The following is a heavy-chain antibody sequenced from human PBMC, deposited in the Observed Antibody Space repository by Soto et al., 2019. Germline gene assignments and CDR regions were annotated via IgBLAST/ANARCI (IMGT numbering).Heavy chain of an antibody. V-gene: IGHV3-21*01. Sequence: GGSLRLSCAASGFTFSSYSMNWVRQAPGKGLEWVSFISSSSSYIYYADSVKGRFTISRDNAKNSLYLQMNSLRAEDTAVYYCARDPPATRHGMDVWGQGTTVTVSS. CDR3: ARDPPATRHGMDV. CDR2: ISSSSSYI. J-gene: IGHJ6*02. CDR1: GFTFSSYS.